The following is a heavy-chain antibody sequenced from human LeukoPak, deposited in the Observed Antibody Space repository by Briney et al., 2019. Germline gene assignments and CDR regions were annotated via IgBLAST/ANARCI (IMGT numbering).Heavy chain of an antibody. CDR1: GYTFTGYY. V-gene: IGHV1-2*02. CDR3: ARSYGSSSRRLDY. Sequence: ASVKVSCKASGYTFTGYYMHWVRQAPGQGLEWMGWINPNSGGTNYAQKFQGRVTMTRDTSISTAYMELSRLRSDDTAVYYCARSYGSSSRRLDYWGQGTLVTVSS. CDR2: INPNSGGT. D-gene: IGHD3-22*01. J-gene: IGHJ4*02.